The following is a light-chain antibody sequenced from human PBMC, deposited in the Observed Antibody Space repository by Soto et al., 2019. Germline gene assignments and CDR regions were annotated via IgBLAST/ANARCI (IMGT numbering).Light chain of an antibody. CDR2: DAS. CDR1: QSVSSY. V-gene: IGKV3-11*01. CDR3: QQRSNWPPWT. J-gene: IGKJ1*01. Sequence: EIVLTPSPATLSLSPGERATLSCRVSQSVSSYLAWYQQKPGQAPRLLIYDASNRATGIPARFSGSGSGTDFTLTISSLEPEDFAVYYCQQRSNWPPWTFGQGTKVDIK.